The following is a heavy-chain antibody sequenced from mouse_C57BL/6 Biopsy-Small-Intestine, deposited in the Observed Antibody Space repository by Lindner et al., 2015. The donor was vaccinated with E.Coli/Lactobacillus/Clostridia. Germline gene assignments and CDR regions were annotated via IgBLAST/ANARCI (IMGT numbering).Heavy chain of an antibody. Sequence: VQLQESGAELVKPGASVKISCKASGYAFSRYWMNWVKQRPGKGLEWIGQMYPGDGDTNYNGKFKGKATLTADKSSSTAYMQLSSLTSEDSAVYFCTRGDYGSSYGGMDNWGQGTSVTVSS. J-gene: IGHJ4*01. V-gene: IGHV1-80*01. D-gene: IGHD1-1*01. CDR3: TRGDYGSSYGGMDN. CDR2: MYPGDGDT. CDR1: GYAFSRYW.